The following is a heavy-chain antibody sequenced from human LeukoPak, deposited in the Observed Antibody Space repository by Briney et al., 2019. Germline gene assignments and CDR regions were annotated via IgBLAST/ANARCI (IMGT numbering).Heavy chain of an antibody. CDR2: MNPNNGNT. CDR1: GYTFTSYD. D-gene: IGHD3-22*01. V-gene: IGHV1-8*01. J-gene: IGHJ3*02. CDR3: ARGRYYYDSSGYPDAFDI. Sequence: ASVTVSCKASGYTFTSYDINWVRQASGQGLEWMGCMNPNNGNTGYAQKFQGRVTMTRNTSVSTAYMELSSLRSEDTAVYYCARGRYYYDSSGYPDAFDIWGQGTMVTVSS.